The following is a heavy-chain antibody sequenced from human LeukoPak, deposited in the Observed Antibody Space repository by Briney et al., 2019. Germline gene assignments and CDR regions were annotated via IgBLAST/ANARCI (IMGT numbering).Heavy chain of an antibody. CDR2: IFYTGST. J-gene: IGHJ5*02. V-gene: IGHV4-30-4*01. D-gene: IGHD6-6*01. CDR3: ARKYPDHWFDP. CDR1: GGSISSGNYY. Sequence: SETLSPTCAVSGGSISSGNYYWSWIRQPPGTGLEWIGYIFYTGSTNYSPSLKSRVSISVDTFKNQFSLKLSSVTAADTAVYYCARKYPDHWFDPWGQGTLVTVSS.